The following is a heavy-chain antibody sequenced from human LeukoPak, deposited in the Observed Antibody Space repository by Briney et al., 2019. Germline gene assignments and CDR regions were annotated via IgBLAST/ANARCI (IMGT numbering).Heavy chain of an antibody. CDR1: GGSFSGYY. Sequence: SETLSLACAVYGGSFSGYYWSWIRQPPGKGLEWIGEINHSGSTNYNPSLKSRVTISVDTFKNQFSLNLSSVTAADTAVYYCARWHAYWGQGTLVTVSS. CDR3: ARWHAY. J-gene: IGHJ4*02. V-gene: IGHV4-34*01. CDR2: INHSGST.